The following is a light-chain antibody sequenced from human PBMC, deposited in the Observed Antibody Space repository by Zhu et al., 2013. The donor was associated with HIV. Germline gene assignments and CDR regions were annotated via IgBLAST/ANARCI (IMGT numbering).Light chain of an antibody. V-gene: IGKV4-1*01. CDR3: QQYYTSPWT. Sequence: DIVMTQSPDSLAVSLGERATINCKSSQSVLYSSNNKNYLAWYQQNPGQPPKLLIYWASTRESGVPDRFIGSGSGTDFTLTISSLQAEDVAVYSCQQYYTSPWTFGQGTKVEIK. CDR2: WAS. J-gene: IGKJ1*01. CDR1: QSVLYSSNNKNY.